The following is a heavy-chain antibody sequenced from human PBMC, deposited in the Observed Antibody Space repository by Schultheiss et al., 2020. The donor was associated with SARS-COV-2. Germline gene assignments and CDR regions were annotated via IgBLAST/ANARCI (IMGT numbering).Heavy chain of an antibody. CDR2: IGEINHGGTT. J-gene: IGHJ4*02. CDR3: AKLSRKWVVAATATPLPLPDY. Sequence: SQTLSLTCAVYGGSFSDYHWTWIRQPPGKGLEWIGEIGEINHGGTTNYNPSFKSRVTISADTSKNQFSLKLSSVTAADTAVYYCAKLSRKWVVAATATPLPLPDYWGQGTLVTVSS. D-gene: IGHD2-15*01. V-gene: IGHV4-34*01. CDR1: GGSFSDYH.